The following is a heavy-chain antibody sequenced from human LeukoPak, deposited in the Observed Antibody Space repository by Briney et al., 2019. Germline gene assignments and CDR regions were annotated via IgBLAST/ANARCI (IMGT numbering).Heavy chain of an antibody. CDR3: AKGFSAGTMDY. CDR1: GFVFGNYA. D-gene: IGHD1-1*01. J-gene: IGHJ4*02. CDR2: ISYHGSNQ. Sequence: GGSLRLSCAASGFVFGNYAMHWVRQPPGKGLEWVAVISYHGSNQYYIDSVKGRFTISRDNSKDTVYLQMNSLRPEDTAVYYCAKGFSAGTMDYWGQGTLVTVSS. V-gene: IGHV3-30*18.